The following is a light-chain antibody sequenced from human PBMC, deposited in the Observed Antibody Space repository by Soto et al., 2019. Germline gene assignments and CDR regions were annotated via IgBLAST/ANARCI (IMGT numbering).Light chain of an antibody. CDR2: EVS. CDR3: SSFRSGSTLVV. Sequence: QSVLTQPASVSGSPGQSITISCIGTCSDVGGYNYVSWYQQHPGKAPKLMIYEVSNRPSGVSNRFSGSKSGNTASLTISGLQAEDESDYYCSSFRSGSTLVVFGGGTKVTVL. V-gene: IGLV2-14*01. CDR1: CSDVGGYNY. J-gene: IGLJ3*02.